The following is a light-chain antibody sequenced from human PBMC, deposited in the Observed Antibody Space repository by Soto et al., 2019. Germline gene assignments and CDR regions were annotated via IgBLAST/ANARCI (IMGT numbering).Light chain of an antibody. Sequence: DVVVTQSPLSLPVTLGQAASISCRSSQSLVHSDGNTYLSWFHQRTGQSPRRLIYKVSNRDSGVPDRFSGSGSVTDFTLKISRVEAEDVVVYYCMQGSHWPPITFGQGTRLEIK. J-gene: IGKJ5*01. CDR2: KVS. CDR1: QSLVHSDGNTY. CDR3: MQGSHWPPIT. V-gene: IGKV2-30*02.